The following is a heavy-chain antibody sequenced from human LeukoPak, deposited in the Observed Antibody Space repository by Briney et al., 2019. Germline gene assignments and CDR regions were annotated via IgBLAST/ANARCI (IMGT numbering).Heavy chain of an antibody. Sequence: GGSLRLSCAASGFTVSSNYMSWVRQAPGKGLEWVSVIYSGGSTYYADSVKGRFTISRDNSKNTLYLQMNSLRAEDTAVYYCARDGPNCSGGSCYSDYWGQGTLVTVSS. CDR3: ARDGPNCSGGSCYSDY. J-gene: IGHJ4*02. CDR2: IYSGGST. D-gene: IGHD2-15*01. CDR1: GFTVSSNY. V-gene: IGHV3-66*01.